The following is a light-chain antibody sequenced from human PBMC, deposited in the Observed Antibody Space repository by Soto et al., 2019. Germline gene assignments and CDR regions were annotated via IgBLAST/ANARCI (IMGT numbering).Light chain of an antibody. V-gene: IGLV4-69*01. CDR2: VKSDGSH. CDR3: QTWGTGIRV. Sequence: QPVLTQSPSASASLGGSVRLTCTLSNGHSNYAIAWHQQQPEKGPRSLMKVKSDGSHIKGDGIPDRFSGSSSGAERSLTIXXXXXXXXADXSCQTWGTGIRVFGGGTK. J-gene: IGLJ2*01. CDR1: NGHSNYA.